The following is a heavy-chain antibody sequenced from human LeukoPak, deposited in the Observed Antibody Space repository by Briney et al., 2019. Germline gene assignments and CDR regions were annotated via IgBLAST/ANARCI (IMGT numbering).Heavy chain of an antibody. Sequence: ASVKVSCKASGYTFTGYYMHWVRQAPGQGLEWMGWINPNSGGTNYAQKFQGRVTTTRDTSISTAYMELSRLRSDDTAVYYCARDPYDFRSGYPHNWFDPWGQGTLVTVSS. J-gene: IGHJ5*02. V-gene: IGHV1-2*02. CDR1: GYTFTGYY. CDR2: INPNSGGT. CDR3: ARDPYDFRSGYPHNWFDP. D-gene: IGHD3-3*01.